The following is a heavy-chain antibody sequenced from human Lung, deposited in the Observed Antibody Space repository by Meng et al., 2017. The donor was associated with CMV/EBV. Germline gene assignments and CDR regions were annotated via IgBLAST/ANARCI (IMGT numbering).Heavy chain of an antibody. J-gene: IGHJ6*02. Sequence: ASVKVSCKASGYTFTSYGISWVRQAPGQGLEWMGWISAYNGNTNYAQKLQGRVTMTTDTSTSTAYMELRSLRSDDTAVYYCARDPIRVLRFLEWNYYYYGMDVWGQGTTVXVSS. D-gene: IGHD3-3*01. CDR3: ARDPIRVLRFLEWNYYYYGMDV. CDR1: GYTFTSYG. CDR2: ISAYNGNT. V-gene: IGHV1-18*01.